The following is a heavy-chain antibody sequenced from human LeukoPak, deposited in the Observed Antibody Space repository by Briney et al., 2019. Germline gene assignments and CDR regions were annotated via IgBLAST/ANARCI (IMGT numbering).Heavy chain of an antibody. CDR3: VASIISPSNY. CDR2: TKNRANSFTT. CDR1: GFTFRDHY. D-gene: IGHD3-10*01. Sequence: GGSLRLSCAASGFTFRDHYMDWVRQAPGKGLEWVGRTKNRANSFTTEYAASVKGRFTISRDASKNSLRLQMNSLKTEDTAIYYCVASIISPSNYWGLGTLVTVSS. J-gene: IGHJ4*02. V-gene: IGHV3-72*01.